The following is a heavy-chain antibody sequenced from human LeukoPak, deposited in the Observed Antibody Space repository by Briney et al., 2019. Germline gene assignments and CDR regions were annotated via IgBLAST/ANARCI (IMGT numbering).Heavy chain of an antibody. D-gene: IGHD1-14*01. CDR2: IKSKTDGGTT. Sequence: PGGSLRLSCAASGFTFSNAWMSWVRQAPGKGREGVGRIKSKTDGGTTDYAAPVKGRFTISRDESKNTLYLQMNSLKTEDTAVYYCTTELDVRPNHYWGQGTLVTVSS. V-gene: IGHV3-15*01. J-gene: IGHJ4*02. CDR3: TTELDVRPNHY. CDR1: GFTFSNAW.